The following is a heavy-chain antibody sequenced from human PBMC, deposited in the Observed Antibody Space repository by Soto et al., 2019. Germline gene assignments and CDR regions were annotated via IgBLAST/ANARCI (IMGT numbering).Heavy chain of an antibody. CDR2: ISYNGRT. D-gene: IGHD3-22*01. V-gene: IGHV4-31*03. Sequence: QVQLQESGPGLVKPPQTLSPNCNVSGGSISRVGYFWGWIRQHPGKVLEWIGFISYNGRTSYNPSLKSRVTISADTSKNQISLELISVTAADTAVYYCARSEVVVIRLDYWGQGTPVTVSS. CDR3: ARSEVVVIRLDY. J-gene: IGHJ4*02. CDR1: GGSISRVGYF.